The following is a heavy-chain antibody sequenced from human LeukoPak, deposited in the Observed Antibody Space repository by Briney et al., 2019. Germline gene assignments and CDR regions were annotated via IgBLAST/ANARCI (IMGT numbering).Heavy chain of an antibody. J-gene: IGHJ6*03. Sequence: GGSLRLSCAASGFTFSSYSMNWVRQAPGKGLEWVSSISSSSSYIYYADSVKGRFTISRDNAKNSLYLQMNSLRAEDTAVYYCARDKTIVATGLPYYYYYYMDVWGKGTTVTVSS. CDR1: GFTFSSYS. V-gene: IGHV3-21*01. CDR3: ARDKTIVATGLPYYYYYYMDV. CDR2: ISSSSSYI. D-gene: IGHD5-12*01.